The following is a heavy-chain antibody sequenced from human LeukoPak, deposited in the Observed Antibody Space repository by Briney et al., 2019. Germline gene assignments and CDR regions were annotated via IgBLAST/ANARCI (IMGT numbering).Heavy chain of an antibody. CDR2: ICDSGVNT. J-gene: IGHJ5*02. V-gene: IGHV3-23*01. Sequence: GGSLRLSCAASGFTFSSYVMSWVRQAPGKGLEWVSTICDSGVNTYYADSVKGRFTISRDNSKNTLYLQMNSLRAEDTAIYYCAKGSSAPRTTTSLHWFDPWGQGTLVTVSS. CDR3: AKGSSAPRTTTSLHWFDP. CDR1: GFTFSSYV. D-gene: IGHD1-1*01.